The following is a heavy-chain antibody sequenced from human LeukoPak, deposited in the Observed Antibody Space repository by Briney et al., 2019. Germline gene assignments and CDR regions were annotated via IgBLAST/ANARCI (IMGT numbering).Heavy chain of an antibody. J-gene: IGHJ4*02. Sequence: GASVKVSCKASGGTFSSYAISWVRQAPGQGREWMGRIIPIFGTANYAQKFQGRVTITTDESTSTAYMELSSLRSEDTAVYYCARDQVGWPFDYWGQGTLVTVSS. CDR2: IIPIFGTA. V-gene: IGHV1-69*05. CDR3: ARDQVGWPFDY. D-gene: IGHD6-19*01. CDR1: GGTFSSYA.